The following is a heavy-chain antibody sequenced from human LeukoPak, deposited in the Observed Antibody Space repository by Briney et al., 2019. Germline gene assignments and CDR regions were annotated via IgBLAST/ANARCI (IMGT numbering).Heavy chain of an antibody. CDR2: ISGSGDNT. J-gene: IGHJ4*02. D-gene: IGHD6-19*01. CDR3: AKRSGYTTGWFFDF. CDR1: GFSFSRYA. V-gene: IGHV3-23*01. Sequence: GGSLRLSFAASGFSFSRYAMSWVRQARGRGREGVAAISGSGDNTYYAECVKGRFTIYRENSKNTLFLQMNSLRAEDTAVFYCAKRSGYTTGWFFDFWGQGTLVTVSS.